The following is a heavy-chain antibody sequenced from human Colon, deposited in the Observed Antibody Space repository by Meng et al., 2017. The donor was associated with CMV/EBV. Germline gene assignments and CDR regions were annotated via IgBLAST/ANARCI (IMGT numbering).Heavy chain of an antibody. CDR1: GFTFSLQW. V-gene: IGHV3-7*02. CDR2: IKWDGSEK. CDR3: AAGEGWYFDL. J-gene: IGHJ2*01. Sequence: ERERLGSGGGLGQPGGYPRLLCTSSGFTFSLQWMHWGRQGPGRGLEWVASIKWDGSEKYYVNSMKGRFTISRDNAKNSLYLQMNSLRPEDTAVYYCAAGEGWYFDLWGRGTLVTVSS.